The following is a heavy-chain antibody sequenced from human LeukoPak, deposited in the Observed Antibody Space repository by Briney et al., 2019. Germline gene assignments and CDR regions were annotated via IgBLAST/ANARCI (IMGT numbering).Heavy chain of an antibody. J-gene: IGHJ6*03. D-gene: IGHD2-15*01. CDR1: GGSFSGYY. Sequence: SETLSLTCAVSGGSFSGYYWSWIRQPPGKGLEWTGEINHSGSTNYNPSLKSRVTISVDTSKNQFSLKLSSVTAADTAVYYCARGRYCSGGSCKKNYYMDVWGKGTTVTVSS. CDR3: ARGRYCSGGSCKKNYYMDV. CDR2: INHSGST. V-gene: IGHV4-34*01.